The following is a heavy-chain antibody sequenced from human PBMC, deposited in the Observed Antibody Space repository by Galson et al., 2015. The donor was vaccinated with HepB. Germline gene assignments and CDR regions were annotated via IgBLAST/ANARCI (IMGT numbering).Heavy chain of an antibody. CDR3: ARAALPAADHYYYYYYMDV. D-gene: IGHD2-2*01. Sequence: SVKVSCKASGGTFSSYAISWVRQAPGQGLEWMGGIIPIFGTANYAQKFQGRVTITADESTSTAYMELSSLRSEDTAVYYCARAALPAADHYYYYYYMDVWGKGTTVTVSS. CDR1: GGTFSSYA. J-gene: IGHJ6*03. CDR2: IIPIFGTA. V-gene: IGHV1-69*13.